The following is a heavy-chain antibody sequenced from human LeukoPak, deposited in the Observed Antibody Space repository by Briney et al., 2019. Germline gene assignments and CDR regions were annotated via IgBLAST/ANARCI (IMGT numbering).Heavy chain of an antibody. J-gene: IGHJ4*02. CDR1: GYTFTSYG. D-gene: IGHD3-16*02. CDR2: ISAYNGNT. Sequence: VSVKVSCKASGYTFTSYGISWVRQAPGQGLEWMGWISAYNGNTNYAQKLQGRVTMTTDTSTSTAYMELRSLRSDDTAVYYCAREALQGVIVHFDYWGQGTLVTISS. V-gene: IGHV1-18*01. CDR3: AREALQGVIVHFDY.